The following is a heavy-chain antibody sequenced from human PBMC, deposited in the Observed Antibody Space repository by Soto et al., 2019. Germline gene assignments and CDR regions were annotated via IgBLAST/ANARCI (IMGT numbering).Heavy chain of an antibody. CDR2: IKGEADGGTT. Sequence: GSLRLSCAASGFTFNNAWMSWVRQAPGKGLEWVGRIKGEADGGTTDYAAPVKGRITISRDHSKDTLYLQMNSLKTEDTAVYYCTTGLSSGYYNFDYWGQGT. CDR1: GFTFNNAW. V-gene: IGHV3-15*01. D-gene: IGHD3-22*01. J-gene: IGHJ4*02. CDR3: TTGLSSGYYNFDY.